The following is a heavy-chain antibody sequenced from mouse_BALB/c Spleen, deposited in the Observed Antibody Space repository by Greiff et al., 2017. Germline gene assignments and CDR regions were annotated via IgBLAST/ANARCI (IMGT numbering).Heavy chain of an antibody. Sequence: EVKLMESGGGLVQPGGSLKLSCAASGFTFSSYGMSWVRQTPDKRLELVATINSNGGSTYYPDSVKGRFTISRDNAKNTLYLQMSSLKSEDTAMYYCARVKAMITTLRYFDYWGQGTTLTVSS. CDR3: ARVKAMITTLRYFDY. V-gene: IGHV5-6-3*01. J-gene: IGHJ2*01. CDR2: INSNGGST. CDR1: GFTFSSYG. D-gene: IGHD2-4*01.